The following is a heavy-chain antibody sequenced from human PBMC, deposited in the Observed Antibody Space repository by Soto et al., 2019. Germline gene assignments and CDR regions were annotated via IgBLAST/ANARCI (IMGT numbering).Heavy chain of an antibody. CDR3: ARAMPTAGYIDFDQ. CDR1: GYTFTSYG. Sequence: QVDLVQSGAEVKEPGASLRISCEASGYTFTSYGIHSVRQTPGQRLEWMGWINTCSCNITYPPEFQARVPITRDTSARTAYMELHSLRSEDTAVYYCARAMPTAGYIDFDQWGQGTLVTVSS. J-gene: IGHJ4*02. V-gene: IGHV1-3*04. CDR2: INTCSCNI. D-gene: IGHD3-9*01.